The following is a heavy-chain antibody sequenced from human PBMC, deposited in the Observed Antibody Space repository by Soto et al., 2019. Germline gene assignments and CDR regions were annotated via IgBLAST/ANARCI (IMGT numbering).Heavy chain of an antibody. CDR3: ARGGIAAAAPPDY. CDR2: IYYSGST. V-gene: IGHV4-31*03. Sequence: QVQLQESGPGLVKPSQTLSLTCTVSGGSISSGGYYWSWIRQHPGKGLEWIGYIYYSGSTYYNPSRKSRVTISVDTSKHQFSLKLSSVTAADTAVYYCARGGIAAAAPPDYWGQGTLVTVSS. CDR1: GGSISSGGYY. J-gene: IGHJ4*02. D-gene: IGHD6-13*01.